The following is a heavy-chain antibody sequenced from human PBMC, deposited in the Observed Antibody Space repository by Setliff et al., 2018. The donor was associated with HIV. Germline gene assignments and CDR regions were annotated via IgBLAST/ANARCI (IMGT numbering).Heavy chain of an antibody. CDR3: ARAFPGFCSLIDCYRPGYYYYMDV. CDR1: GFSIENFD. D-gene: IGHD2-21*01. CDR2: IWYDGSNK. Sequence: GGSLRLSCTVVGFSIENFDMHWVRQAPGKGLEWVAVIWYDGSNKYYADSVKGRFTISSDNSKNTLYLQMNSLKTEDTAMYFCARAFPGFCSLIDCYRPGYYYYMDVWGTGTTVTVSS. J-gene: IGHJ6*03. V-gene: IGHV3-33*08.